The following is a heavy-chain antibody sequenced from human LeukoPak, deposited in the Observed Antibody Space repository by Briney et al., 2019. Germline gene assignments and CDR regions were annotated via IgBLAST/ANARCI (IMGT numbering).Heavy chain of an antibody. V-gene: IGHV3-21*01. CDR3: ARVYSSSSRPEYYYYYYMDV. CDR1: GFTFSSYS. Sequence: PGGSLRLSCAASGFTFSSYSMNWVRQAPGKGLEWVSSISSSSSYRYYADSVKGRFTISRDNAKNSLFLQMNSPRAEDTAVYYCARVYSSSSRPEYYYYYYMDVWGKGTTVTVSS. CDR2: ISSSSSYR. D-gene: IGHD6-6*01. J-gene: IGHJ6*03.